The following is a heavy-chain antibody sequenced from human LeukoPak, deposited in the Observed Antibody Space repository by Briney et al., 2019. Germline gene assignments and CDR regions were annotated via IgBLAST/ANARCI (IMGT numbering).Heavy chain of an antibody. CDR1: GFTLSIYW. D-gene: IGHD3-22*01. Sequence: GGSLRLSCPASGFTLSIYWISWVRQAPGKRREWVANIKEDGSEKYYGDSVKGRFTISRDNAKNSLYLQMNSLRAEDTAVYYCARDSSGYQWGQGTLVTVSS. CDR2: IKEDGSEK. J-gene: IGHJ4*02. V-gene: IGHV3-7*01. CDR3: ARDSSGYQ.